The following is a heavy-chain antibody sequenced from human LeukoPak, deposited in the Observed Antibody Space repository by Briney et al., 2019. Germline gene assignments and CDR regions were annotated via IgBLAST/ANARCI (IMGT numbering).Heavy chain of an antibody. CDR2: ISWNSGSI. V-gene: IGHV3-9*01. Sequence: PGGSLRLSCAASGFTFDDYAMHWVRQAPGKGLEWVSGISWNSGSIGYADSVKGRFTISRDNAKNSLYLQMNSLRAEDTAVYYCARVDGGNGILNYWGQGILVTVSS. CDR1: GFTFDDYA. CDR3: ARVDGGNGILNY. D-gene: IGHD4-23*01. J-gene: IGHJ4*02.